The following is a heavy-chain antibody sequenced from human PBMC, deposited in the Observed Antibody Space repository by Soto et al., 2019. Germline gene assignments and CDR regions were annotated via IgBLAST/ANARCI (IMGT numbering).Heavy chain of an antibody. CDR3: ARDRYSSKWHYHYYGMDV. CDR2: ISVYDGHT. D-gene: IGHD5-18*01. V-gene: IGHV1-18*01. Sequence: ASVKVSCKASGYTFSSYGISWVRQAPGHGPEWMGWISVYDGHTNYSQTFQGRVTMATDSSTSTAHMELRSLGSDDTAVYYCARDRYSSKWHYHYYGMDVWGQGTTVTVSS. J-gene: IGHJ6*02. CDR1: GYTFSSYG.